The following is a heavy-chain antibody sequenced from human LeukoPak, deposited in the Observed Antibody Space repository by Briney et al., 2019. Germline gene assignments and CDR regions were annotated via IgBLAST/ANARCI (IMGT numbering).Heavy chain of an antibody. V-gene: IGHV4-59*01. Sequence: SEALSLTCTVSGGSMSSYYWSWIRQPPGKGLEWIGYVYYSGTTNYNPSLRSRVTISVDTSKNQFSLKLSSVTAADTAVYYCARGGIQLWSNNWVDPWGQGILVTVSS. CDR3: ARGGIQLWSNNWVDP. CDR1: GGSMSSYY. CDR2: VYYSGTT. D-gene: IGHD5-18*01. J-gene: IGHJ5*02.